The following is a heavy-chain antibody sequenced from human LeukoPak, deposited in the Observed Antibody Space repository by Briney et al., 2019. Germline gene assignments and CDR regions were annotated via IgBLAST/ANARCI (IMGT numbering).Heavy chain of an antibody. Sequence: SETLSLTCTVSSGSVSSYYWSWIRQPPGKGLEWIGYIYHSGSTYYNPSLKSRVTISVDRSKNQFSLKLSSVTAADTAVYYCHSSSSSGDFDYWGQGTLVTVSS. CDR3: HSSSSSGDFDY. D-gene: IGHD6-6*01. V-gene: IGHV4-59*02. CDR2: IYHSGST. CDR1: SGSVSSYY. J-gene: IGHJ4*02.